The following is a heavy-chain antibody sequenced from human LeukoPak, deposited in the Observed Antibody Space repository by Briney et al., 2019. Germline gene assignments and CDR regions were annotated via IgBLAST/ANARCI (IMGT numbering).Heavy chain of an antibody. CDR3: ARTPGPLFEYSGFFDY. D-gene: IGHD6-6*01. Sequence: SETLSLTCTVSGGSISSYYWSWIRQPPGKGLEWIGYIYYSGSTNYNPSLKSRVTISVDTSKNQFSLKLSSVTAADTAVYYCARTPGPLFEYSGFFDYWGQGTLVTVSS. V-gene: IGHV4-59*08. J-gene: IGHJ4*02. CDR1: GGSISSYY. CDR2: IYYSGST.